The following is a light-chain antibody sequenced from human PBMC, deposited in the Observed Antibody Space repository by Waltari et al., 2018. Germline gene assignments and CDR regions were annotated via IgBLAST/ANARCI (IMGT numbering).Light chain of an antibody. CDR2: PAS. CDR1: QGISSY. CDR3: QQYYSYPRT. V-gene: IGKV1-8*01. Sequence: AIRMTQSPSSFSASTGDRVTITCRASQGISSYLAWYQQKPGKASKLRIYPASTLQSGVPSRFSGSGSGTDFTLTISCLQSEDFATYCCQQYYSYPRTFGQGTKVEIK. J-gene: IGKJ1*01.